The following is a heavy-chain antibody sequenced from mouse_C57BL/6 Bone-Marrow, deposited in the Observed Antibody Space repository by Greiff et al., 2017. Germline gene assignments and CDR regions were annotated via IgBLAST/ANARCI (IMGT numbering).Heavy chain of an antibody. CDR2: IYPRSGNT. V-gene: IGHV1-81*01. Sequence: QVQLQQSGAELARPGASVKLSCKASGYTFTSYGISWVKQRPGQGLEWIGEIYPRSGNTYYNEKFKGKATLTADKSSSTAYMELRSLTSEDSAVYFCARYDYYAMDYWGQGTSVTVSS. J-gene: IGHJ4*01. CDR1: GYTFTSYG. CDR3: ARYDYYAMDY.